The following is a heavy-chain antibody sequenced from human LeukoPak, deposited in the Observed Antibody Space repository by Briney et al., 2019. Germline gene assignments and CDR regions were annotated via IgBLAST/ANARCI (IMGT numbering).Heavy chain of an antibody. CDR1: GFTFDDYA. CDR3: AKEVEGWISGYMDV. J-gene: IGHJ6*03. D-gene: IGHD3-3*01. CDR2: ISWDGGST. V-gene: IGHV3-43D*03. Sequence: GGSLRLSCAASGFTFDDYAMHWVRQAPGKGLEWVSLISWDGGSTYYADSVKGRFTISRDNSKNSLYLQMNSLRAEDTALYYCAKEVEGWISGYMDVWGKGTTVTVSS.